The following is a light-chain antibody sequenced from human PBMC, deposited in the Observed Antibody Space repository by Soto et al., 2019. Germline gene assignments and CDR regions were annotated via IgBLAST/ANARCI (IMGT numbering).Light chain of an antibody. CDR2: DAS. J-gene: IGKJ4*01. CDR3: QQRSNWPPT. CDR1: QSVSRY. Sequence: EIVLTQSPATLSLSPGERATLSCRASQSVSRYLAWYQQKPGQAPRLLIYDASNRATVIPARFSVSGSGTDVTLTISSLEPEDFAVYYCQQRSNWPPTFGGGTKVEIK. V-gene: IGKV3-11*01.